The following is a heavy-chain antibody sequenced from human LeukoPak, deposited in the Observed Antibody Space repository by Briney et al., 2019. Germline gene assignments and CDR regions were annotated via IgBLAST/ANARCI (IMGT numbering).Heavy chain of an antibody. CDR2: IYYSGST. CDR1: GGSISSSSYY. D-gene: IGHD3-16*02. V-gene: IGHV4-39*07. CDR3: ARAKYDYVWGSYRYRTGYMDV. Sequence: PSETLSLTCTVSGGSISSSSYYWGWIRQPPGTGLEWIGSIYYSGSTYYNPSLKSRVTISVDTSKNQFSLKLSSVTAADTAVYYCARAKYDYVWGSYRYRTGYMDVWGKGTTVTISS. J-gene: IGHJ6*03.